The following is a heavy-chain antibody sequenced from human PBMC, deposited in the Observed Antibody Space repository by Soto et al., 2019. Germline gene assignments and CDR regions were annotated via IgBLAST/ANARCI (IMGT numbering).Heavy chain of an antibody. V-gene: IGHV1-18*04. CDR2: ISAYNGNT. CDR3: ARDHKGDSSSSDFDY. CDR1: GYTFTSYG. D-gene: IGHD6-6*01. J-gene: IGHJ4*02. Sequence: QVQLVQSGAEVKKPGASVKVSCKASGYTFTSYGISWVRQAPGQGLEWMGWISAYNGNTNYAQKLQGRVTMTTDTSTSTAYMELRSLRFDDTAVYYCARDHKGDSSSSDFDYWGQGTLVTVSS.